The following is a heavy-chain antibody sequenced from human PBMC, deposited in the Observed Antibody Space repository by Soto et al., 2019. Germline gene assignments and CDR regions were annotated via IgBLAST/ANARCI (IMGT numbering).Heavy chain of an antibody. Sequence: GGSLRLSCVVSGFTFSSYDMHWVRQAAGKGLEWVSAIGTAGDTYYPGSVEGRFTISRENAESSLYLQMNGLRAEDTAVYYCARNSRYYYDSSGRSWYFDLWGRGTLVTVSS. CDR1: GFTFSSYD. CDR2: IGTAGDT. J-gene: IGHJ2*01. CDR3: ARNSRYYYDSSGRSWYFDL. V-gene: IGHV3-13*01. D-gene: IGHD3-22*01.